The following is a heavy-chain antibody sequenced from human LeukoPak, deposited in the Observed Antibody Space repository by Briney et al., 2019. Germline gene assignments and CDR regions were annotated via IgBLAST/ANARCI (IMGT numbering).Heavy chain of an antibody. CDR2: IYYSGST. V-gene: IGHV4-59*11. Sequence: KHSETLSLTCAVSGGSISSHYWSWIRQPPGKGLEWIGYIYYSGSTNYNPSLKSRVTISVDTSKNQFSLKLGSVTAADTAVYYCARMRDWFDPWGQGTLVTVSS. CDR3: ARMRDWFDP. CDR1: GGSISSHY. J-gene: IGHJ5*02.